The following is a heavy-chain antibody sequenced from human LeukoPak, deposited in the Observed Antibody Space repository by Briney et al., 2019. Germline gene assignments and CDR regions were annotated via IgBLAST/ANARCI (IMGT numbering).Heavy chain of an antibody. J-gene: IGHJ5*02. CDR3: AKTVYYYGSGSYVEYNWFDH. D-gene: IGHD3-10*01. V-gene: IGHV1-69*13. CDR1: VGTLSSYA. Sequence: SLKVSPEASVGTLSSYAISCVRQAPGQGLEWRGESIPIFGTANYAQKFQGRVTLTPDECTSTAYMELSSLSCEDTAVYSCAKTVYYYGSGSYVEYNWFDHWGQGTLVTVSS. CDR2: SIPIFGTA.